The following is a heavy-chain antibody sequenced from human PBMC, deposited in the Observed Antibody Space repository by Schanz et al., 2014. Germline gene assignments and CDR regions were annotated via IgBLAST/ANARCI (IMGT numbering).Heavy chain of an antibody. CDR3: ARARYTGYDCSGY. J-gene: IGHJ4*02. D-gene: IGHD5-12*01. CDR2: INPNSGGT. Sequence: QVQLVQSGPEVKKPGASVRLSCKASGYNFNRHDISWVRQAPGQGLEWMGRINPNSGGTNYAQKFQGRVTMTRDTSISTAYMELSSLRSDDTAVYYCARARYTGYDCSGYWGQGTLLIVSS. CDR1: GYNFNRHD. V-gene: IGHV1-2*02.